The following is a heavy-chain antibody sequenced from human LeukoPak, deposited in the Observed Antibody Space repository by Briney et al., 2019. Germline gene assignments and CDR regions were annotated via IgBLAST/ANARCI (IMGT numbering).Heavy chain of an antibody. J-gene: IGHJ3*02. Sequence: GGSLRLSCAASGFSFSSYAMTWVRQAPGKGLEWVSAISGSGGSTYYADSVKGRFTISRDTSKNTLYLQMNSLRAEDTAVYYCAKDQDYYDSVDAFDIWGQGTMVTVSS. CDR2: ISGSGGST. CDR3: AKDQDYYDSVDAFDI. D-gene: IGHD3-22*01. V-gene: IGHV3-23*01. CDR1: GFSFSSYA.